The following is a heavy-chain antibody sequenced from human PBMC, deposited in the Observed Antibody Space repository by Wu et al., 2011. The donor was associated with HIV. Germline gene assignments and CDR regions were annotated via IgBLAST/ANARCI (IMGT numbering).Heavy chain of an antibody. D-gene: IGHD5-18*01. CDR3: GRGRYSLDWFDP. V-gene: IGHV1-2*02. Sequence: QVQLVQSGAEVKKPGASVKVSCKASGYTFTGYYIHWVRQAPGQRLEWMGWINPNSGVTNYAQKFQGRVTMTRDTSISTAYMELIRLRYDDTAVYYCGRGRYSLDWFDPGAREPWSPSPQ. J-gene: IGHJ5*02. CDR2: INPNSGVT. CDR1: GYTFTGYY.